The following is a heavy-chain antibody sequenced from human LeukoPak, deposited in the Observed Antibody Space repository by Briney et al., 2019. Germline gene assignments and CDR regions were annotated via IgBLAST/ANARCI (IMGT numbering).Heavy chain of an antibody. J-gene: IGHJ4*02. V-gene: IGHV4-34*01. CDR3: ARGSGYYGSGSYPY. CDR1: GGSFSGYY. Sequence: SETLSLTCAVYGGSFSGYYWSWIRQPPGKGLEWIGEINHSGSTNYNPSLKSRVAISVDTSKNQFSLKLSSVTAADTAVHYCARGSGYYGSGSYPYWGQGTLVTVSS. CDR2: INHSGST. D-gene: IGHD3-10*01.